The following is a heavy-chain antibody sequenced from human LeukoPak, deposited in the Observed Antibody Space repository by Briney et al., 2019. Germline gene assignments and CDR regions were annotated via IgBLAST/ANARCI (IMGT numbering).Heavy chain of an antibody. Sequence: VASVKVSCKVSGYTLTELSMHWVRQAPGKGLEWMGGFDPEDGETIYAQKFQGRVTMTEDTSTDTAYLELSSLRSEDTAAYYCATTGPDFWSGYYDYWGQGTLVTVSS. CDR3: ATTGPDFWSGYYDY. CDR1: GYTLTELS. D-gene: IGHD3-3*01. V-gene: IGHV1-24*01. CDR2: FDPEDGET. J-gene: IGHJ4*02.